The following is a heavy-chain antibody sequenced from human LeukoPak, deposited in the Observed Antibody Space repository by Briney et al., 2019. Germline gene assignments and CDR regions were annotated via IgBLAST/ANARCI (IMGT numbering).Heavy chain of an antibody. CDR3: ARHYSGYDYDY. Sequence: GGSLRLSCAASGFTVSSNYMNWVRQAPGKGLEWVSYISSSSSTIYYADSVKGRFTISRDNAKNSLYLQMNSLRAEDTAVYYCARHYSGYDYDYWGQGTLVTVSS. CDR2: ISSSSSTI. J-gene: IGHJ4*02. V-gene: IGHV3-48*01. D-gene: IGHD5-12*01. CDR1: GFTVSSNY.